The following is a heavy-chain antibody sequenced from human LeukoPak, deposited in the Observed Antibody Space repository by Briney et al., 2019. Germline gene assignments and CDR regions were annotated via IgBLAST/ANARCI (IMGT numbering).Heavy chain of an antibody. CDR2: INHSGST. V-gene: IGHV4-34*01. CDR1: GGSFSGYY. J-gene: IGHJ3*02. Sequence: SETLSLTCAVYGGSFSGYYWSWIRQPPGKGLEWIGEINHSGSTNYKPSLKSRVTISVDTSKNQFSLKLSSVTAADTAVYYCATTPQWLDAFDIWGQGTMVTVSS. CDR3: ATTPQWLDAFDI. D-gene: IGHD6-19*01.